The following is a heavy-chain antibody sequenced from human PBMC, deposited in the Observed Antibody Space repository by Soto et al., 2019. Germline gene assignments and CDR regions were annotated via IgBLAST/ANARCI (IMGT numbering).Heavy chain of an antibody. D-gene: IGHD3-10*01. CDR3: ARDATYCYGSGSYQAY. CDR1: GYTFTSYG. J-gene: IGHJ4*02. Sequence: QVQLVQSGAEVKKPGASVKVSCKASGYTFTSYGISWVRQAPGQGLEWMGWISAYNGNTNYAQKLQGRVTMTTDTAKGTADMGLRSLRSDDTAVYYCARDATYCYGSGSYQAYWGQGTLVTVSS. V-gene: IGHV1-18*01. CDR2: ISAYNGNT.